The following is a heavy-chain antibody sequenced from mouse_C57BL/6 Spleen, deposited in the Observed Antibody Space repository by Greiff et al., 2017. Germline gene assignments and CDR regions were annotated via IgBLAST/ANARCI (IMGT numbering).Heavy chain of an antibody. CDR3: ARGLTSDY. CDR2: IYPSDSET. Sequence: VQLQQPGAELVRPGSSVKLSCKASGYTFTSYWMDWVKQRPGQGLEWIGNIYPSDSETHYNQKFKDKATLTVDKSSSTAYMQLSSLTSEDAAVYYCARGLTSDYWGQGTTLTVSS. J-gene: IGHJ2*01. V-gene: IGHV1-61*01. CDR1: GYTFTSYW.